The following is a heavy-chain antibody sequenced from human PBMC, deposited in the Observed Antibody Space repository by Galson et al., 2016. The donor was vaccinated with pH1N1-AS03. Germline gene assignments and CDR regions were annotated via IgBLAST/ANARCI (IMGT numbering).Heavy chain of an antibody. CDR3: ARRVPYTGSYPLDY. V-gene: IGHV5-51*01. CDR2: IYPGDSDT. CDR1: GYKFTNYW. Sequence: QSGAEVTKPGESLKISCKGSGYKFTNYWTGWVRQMPGQGLEWMGSIYPGDSDTRYSPSFQGQVTISADKSISTAYLQWSSLKASDPAMYYCARRVPYTGSYPLDYWGQGTLVTVSS. J-gene: IGHJ4*02. D-gene: IGHD1-26*01.